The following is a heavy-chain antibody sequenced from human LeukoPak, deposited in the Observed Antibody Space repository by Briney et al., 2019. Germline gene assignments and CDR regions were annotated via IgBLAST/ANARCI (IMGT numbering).Heavy chain of an antibody. CDR1: GFTLSSYA. D-gene: IGHD3-3*01. Sequence: GGSLRLSCAPSGFTLSSYAMSWVRQAPGKGLEWVSAISGSGGSTYYADSVKGRFTISRDNSKNTLYLQMNSLRAEDTAVYYCAKDPGPTYYDFWSGYIDYWGQGTLVTVSS. J-gene: IGHJ4*02. CDR3: AKDPGPTYYDFWSGYIDY. V-gene: IGHV3-23*01. CDR2: ISGSGGST.